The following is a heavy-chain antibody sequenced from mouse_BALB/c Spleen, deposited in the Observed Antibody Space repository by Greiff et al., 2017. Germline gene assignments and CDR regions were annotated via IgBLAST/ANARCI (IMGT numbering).Heavy chain of an antibody. D-gene: IGHD1-1*01. CDR3: ARSEITTVVAPPWFAY. V-gene: IGHV14-3*02. CDR1: GFNIKDTY. J-gene: IGHJ3*01. CDR2: IDPANGNT. Sequence: EVMLVESGAELVKPGASVKLSCTASGFNIKDTYMHWVKQRPEQGLEWIGRIDPANGNTKYDPKFQGKATITADTSSNTAYLQLSSLTSEDTAVYYCARSEITTVVAPPWFAYWGQGTLVTVSA.